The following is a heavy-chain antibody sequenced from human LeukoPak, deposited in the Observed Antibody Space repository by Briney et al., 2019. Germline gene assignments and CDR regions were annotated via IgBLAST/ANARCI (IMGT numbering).Heavy chain of an antibody. CDR1: GFPFSSYW. J-gene: IGHJ4*02. CDR2: IKQDGSDK. V-gene: IGHV3-7*01. CDR3: ARLTGTTGFDY. D-gene: IGHD1-1*01. Sequence: PGRSLRLSCAASGFPFSSYWMSWVRQAPGKGLEWVANIKQDGSDKYYVDSVKGRFTISRVNAKNSLYLQLYSLRADDTAVYYCARLTGTTGFDYWGQGTLVTVSS.